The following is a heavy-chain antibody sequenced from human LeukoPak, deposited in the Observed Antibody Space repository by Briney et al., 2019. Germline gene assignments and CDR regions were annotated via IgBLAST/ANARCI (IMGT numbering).Heavy chain of an antibody. Sequence: GGSLRLSCAASGFTFSNYGMHWVRQAPGNGLEWVSFIRSDGSDKYYADSVKGRFTTSRDNSKNTLYLQMNSLRPEDTAVYYCGGLAIYDYWGQGTLVTVSS. CDR1: GFTFSNYG. V-gene: IGHV3-30*02. D-gene: IGHD2-21*01. CDR2: IRSDGSDK. CDR3: GGLAIYDY. J-gene: IGHJ4*02.